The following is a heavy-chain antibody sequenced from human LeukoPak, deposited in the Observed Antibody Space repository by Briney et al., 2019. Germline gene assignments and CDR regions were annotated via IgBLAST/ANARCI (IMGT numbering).Heavy chain of an antibody. J-gene: IGHJ3*02. V-gene: IGHV3-11*04. CDR2: ISSSGSTM. CDR3: ASADWEAADAFDI. CDR1: GFTFSDYY. Sequence: PGGSLRLSCAASGFTFSDYYMSWIRQAPGKGLEWVSYISSSGSTMYYADSVKGRFTISRDNAKNSLYLQMNSLRAEDTAVYYCASADWEAADAFDIWGQGTMVTVSS. D-gene: IGHD3/OR15-3a*01.